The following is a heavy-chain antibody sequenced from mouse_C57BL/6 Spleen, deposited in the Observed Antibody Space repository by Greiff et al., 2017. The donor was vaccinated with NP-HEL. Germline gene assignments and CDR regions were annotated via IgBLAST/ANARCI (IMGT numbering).Heavy chain of an antibody. CDR2: ISDGGSYT. J-gene: IGHJ2*01. D-gene: IGHD2-3*01. Sequence: EVQLQQSGGGLVKPGGSLKLSCAASGFTFSSYAMSWVRQTPEKRLEWVATISDGGSYTYYPDNVKGRFTISRDNAKNNLYLQMSHLKSEDTAMYYCAREGMVFDYWGQGTTLTVSS. V-gene: IGHV5-4*01. CDR1: GFTFSSYA. CDR3: AREGMVFDY.